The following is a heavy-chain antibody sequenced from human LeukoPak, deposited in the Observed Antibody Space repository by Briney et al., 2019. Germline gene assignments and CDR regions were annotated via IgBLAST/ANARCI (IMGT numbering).Heavy chain of an antibody. CDR2: IITIFGTE. CDR3: GRDITTAYGMDV. Sequence: SVKVSCKGSGGTFSSYAISAVRQAAGQGREWMGGIITIFGTEKYAQKFQGRVTTTEDKSTSTAYMELSSLRSEDTAVYYCGRDITTAYGMDVWGKGTTVTVSS. V-gene: IGHV1-69*06. D-gene: IGHD3-22*01. CDR1: GGTFSSYA. J-gene: IGHJ6*04.